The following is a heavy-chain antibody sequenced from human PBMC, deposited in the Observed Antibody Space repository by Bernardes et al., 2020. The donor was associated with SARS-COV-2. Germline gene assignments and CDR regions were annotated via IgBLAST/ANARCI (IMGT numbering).Heavy chain of an antibody. CDR2: IYSGGGT. J-gene: IGHJ4*02. CDR3: ARDQYYDHRD. CDR1: GFTVSSSY. Sequence: GGSLRLSCAASGFTVSSSYMSWVRQAPGKGLEWISVIYSGGGTDYADSVKGRFTISRDKSKNTLYLQMISLRAEDTAVYYCARDQYYDHRDWGQGTLVTVSS. V-gene: IGHV3-66*01. D-gene: IGHD3-22*01.